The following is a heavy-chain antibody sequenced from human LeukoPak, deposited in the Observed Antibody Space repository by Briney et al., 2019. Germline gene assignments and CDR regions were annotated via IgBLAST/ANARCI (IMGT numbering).Heavy chain of an antibody. CDR1: GFTFSSYA. J-gene: IGHJ4*02. D-gene: IGHD6-19*01. CDR3: TKGGSGWYSLLDY. V-gene: IGHV3-23*01. CDR2: ISGSGGST. Sequence: GGSLRLSCAASGFTFSSYAMSWVRQAPGKGLEWVSAISGSGGSTYYADSVKGRFTISRDNSKNTLYLQMNSLRAEDTAVYYCTKGGSGWYSLLDYWGQGTLVTVSS.